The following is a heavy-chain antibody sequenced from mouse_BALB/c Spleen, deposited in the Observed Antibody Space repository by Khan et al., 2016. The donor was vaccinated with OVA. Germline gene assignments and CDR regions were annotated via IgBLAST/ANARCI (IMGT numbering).Heavy chain of an antibody. D-gene: IGHD1-1*01. CDR3: ARGNYYGYALDY. CDR2: ISYSGST. V-gene: IGHV3-2*02. CDR1: GYSITSNYA. Sequence: EVQLQESGPGLVKPSQSLSLTCTVNGYSITSNYAWNWIRQFPGNKLEWMGYISYSGSTNYNPSLKSRLSITRDTSKNQFFLLLHSVTTEDSATYYCARGNYYGYALDYWGQRTSVTVSS. J-gene: IGHJ4*01.